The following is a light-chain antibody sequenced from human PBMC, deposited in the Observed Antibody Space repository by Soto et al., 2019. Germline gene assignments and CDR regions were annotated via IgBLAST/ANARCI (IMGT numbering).Light chain of an antibody. V-gene: IGKV1-12*01. CDR1: QNIRNL. CDR3: QQAKTFPPT. CDR2: AAS. J-gene: IGKJ5*01. Sequence: DIPPAPVSSTLFAPVRDSVTHTCRASQNIRNLLARYQQKPGKAPNLLIYAASTLQSGVPSRFSGSGSGTDFTLTISSVQPEDFATYYCQQAKTFPPTFGRGTRLEI.